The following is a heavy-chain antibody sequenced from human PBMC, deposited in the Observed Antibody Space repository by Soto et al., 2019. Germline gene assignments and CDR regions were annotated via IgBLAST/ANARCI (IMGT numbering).Heavy chain of an antibody. CDR1: GGTFSSYA. Sequence: QVQLVQSGAEVKKPGSSVKVSCKASGGTFSSYAISWVRQAPGQGLEWMGGIIPIFGTANYAQKFQGRVTITADESTSXXYRELRSLRSEDTAVYYWARDLGPVVVAATGWFDPWGQGTLVTVSS. CDR2: IIPIFGTA. V-gene: IGHV1-69*12. J-gene: IGHJ5*02. CDR3: ARDLGPVVVAATGWFDP. D-gene: IGHD2-15*01.